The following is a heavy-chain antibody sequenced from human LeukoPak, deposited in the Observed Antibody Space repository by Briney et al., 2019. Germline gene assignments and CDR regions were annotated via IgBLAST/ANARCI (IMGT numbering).Heavy chain of an antibody. D-gene: IGHD6-19*01. J-gene: IGHJ5*02. V-gene: IGHV4-4*07. CDR3: ARVLAVAGTSWFDP. CDR2: IYTSGST. Sequence: SETLSLTCTVSGGSISSYYWSWIRQPPGKGLEWIGRIYTSGSTNYNPSLKSRVTMSVDTSKNQFSLKLSSVTAADTAVYYCARVLAVAGTSWFDPWGQGTLVTVSS. CDR1: GGSISSYY.